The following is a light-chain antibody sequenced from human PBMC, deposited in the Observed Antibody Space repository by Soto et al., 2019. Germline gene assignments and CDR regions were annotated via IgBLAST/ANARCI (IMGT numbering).Light chain of an antibody. J-gene: IGKJ4*01. Sequence: DIQMTQSPSSLSASVGDRITITCKASQDINKYLNWYQHKLGQAPKLLIYDAANLQRGVPSWISGSRSGTPFTLTITSLQSKDFATYYCQQYEKGPFTFGGGAQVESK. CDR2: DAA. CDR3: QQYEKGPFT. CDR1: QDINKY. V-gene: IGKV1-33*01.